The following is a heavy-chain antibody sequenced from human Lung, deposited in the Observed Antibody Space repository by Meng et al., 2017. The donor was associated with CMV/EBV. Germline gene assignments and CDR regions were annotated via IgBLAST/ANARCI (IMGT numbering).Heavy chain of an antibody. CDR3: WGYCSGASCSRVDY. CDR2: ISWDSDRI. V-gene: IGHV3-9*01. Sequence: SXKISCAASGFTFDDYAMHWVRQGPGKGLEWVSGISWDSDRIDYADSVKGRFTISRDNAKNSLSLHMNDLRAEDSALYYCWGYCSGASCSRVDYWGQGTLVTVSS. D-gene: IGHD2-2*01. CDR1: GFTFDDYA. J-gene: IGHJ4*02.